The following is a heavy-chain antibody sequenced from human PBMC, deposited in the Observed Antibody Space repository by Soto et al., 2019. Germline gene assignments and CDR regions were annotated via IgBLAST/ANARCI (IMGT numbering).Heavy chain of an antibody. J-gene: IGHJ4*02. CDR3: ARQTTTRGYYIDY. CDR1: GGSISSYY. Sequence: SETLSLTCTVSGGSISSYYWSWIRQPPGKGLEWIGYIYYSATTNYNPSLKSRVTISVDTSKNQFSLTLFSVTAADTSVYYCARQTTTRGYYIDYWGQGTLVTVSS. V-gene: IGHV4-59*01. CDR2: IYYSATT. D-gene: IGHD3-10*01.